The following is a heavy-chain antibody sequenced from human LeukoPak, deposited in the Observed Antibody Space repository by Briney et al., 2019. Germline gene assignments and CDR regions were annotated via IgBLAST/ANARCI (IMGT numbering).Heavy chain of an antibody. CDR1: GGSISSYY. Sequence: SETLSLTCTVSGGSISSYYWSWIRQPAGKGLEWIGRIYTSGSTNYNPSLKSRVTMSVDTSKNQFSLKLRSVTAAVTAVYYCARVTGYTIEDYFDYWGQGTLVTVSS. J-gene: IGHJ4*02. CDR3: ARVTGYTIEDYFDY. V-gene: IGHV4-4*07. D-gene: IGHD3-9*01. CDR2: IYTSGST.